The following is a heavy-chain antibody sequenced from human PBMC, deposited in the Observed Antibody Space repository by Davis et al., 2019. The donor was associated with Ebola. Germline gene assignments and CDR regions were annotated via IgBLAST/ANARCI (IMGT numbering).Heavy chain of an antibody. J-gene: IGHJ6*02. CDR2: ISYDGSNK. V-gene: IGHV3-30-3*01. Sequence: GESLKISCAASGFTFSSYAMHWVRQAPGKGLEWVAVISYDGSNKYYADSVKGRFTISRDNSKNTLYLQMNSLRAEDTAVYYCARDEGEGSGWGGAMDVWGQGTTVTVSS. CDR3: ARDEGEGSGWGGAMDV. CDR1: GFTFSSYA. D-gene: IGHD6-19*01.